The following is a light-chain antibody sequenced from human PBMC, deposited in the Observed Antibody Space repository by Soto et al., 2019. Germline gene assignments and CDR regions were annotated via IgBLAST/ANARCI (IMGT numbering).Light chain of an antibody. CDR1: QSVDSRF. CDR2: GAS. J-gene: IGKJ1*01. Sequence: DIVLTQSPGTLSLSPGERATLSCRASQSVDSRFLAWYQHKPGQAPRLLVYGASSRATGIPDRFSGSGSGTDFTLTISGLEPEDVAVYYCQQYDSSRTFGQGTKVEMK. CDR3: QQYDSSRT. V-gene: IGKV3-20*01.